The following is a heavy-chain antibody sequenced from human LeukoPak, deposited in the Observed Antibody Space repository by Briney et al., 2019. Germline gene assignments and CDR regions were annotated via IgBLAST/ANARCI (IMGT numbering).Heavy chain of an antibody. D-gene: IGHD2-8*01. CDR3: AREGYCTNGVCAYYYYYDMDV. J-gene: IGHJ6*03. V-gene: IGHV1-8*01. CDR1: GYTFTSYD. Sequence: GASVKVSCKASGYTFTSYDINWVRQATGQGLEWMGWMNPNSGNTGYAQKFQGRVTMTRNTSISTAYMELSSLRSEDTAVYYCAREGYCTNGVCAYYYYYDMDVWGKGTTVTVSS. CDR2: MNPNSGNT.